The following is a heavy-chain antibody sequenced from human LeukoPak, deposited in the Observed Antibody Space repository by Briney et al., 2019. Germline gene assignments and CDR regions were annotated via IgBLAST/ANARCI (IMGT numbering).Heavy chain of an antibody. D-gene: IGHD3-9*01. CDR3: AKDREYYDILSGSPLDY. V-gene: IGHV3-30*18. Sequence: GGSLRLSCAASGFTFSSYGMHWVRQAPGKGLEWVAVISYDGSNKYYADSVKGRFTISRDNSKNTLYLQMNSLRAEDTAVYYCAKDREYYDILSGSPLDYWGQGTLVTVSS. CDR1: GFTFSSYG. CDR2: ISYDGSNK. J-gene: IGHJ4*02.